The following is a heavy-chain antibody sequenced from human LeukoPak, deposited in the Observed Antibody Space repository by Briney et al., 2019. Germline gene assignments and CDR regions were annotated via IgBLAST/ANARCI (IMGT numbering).Heavy chain of an antibody. J-gene: IGHJ4*02. CDR3: ARDPVLLWFGAFDY. Sequence: GGSLRLSCGASGFTFSSYSMNWVRQAPGKGLEWVSSISSSSSYIYYGDSVKGRFTISRDNAKNSLYLQMNSLRAEDTAVYYCARDPVLLWFGAFDYWGQGTLVTVSS. CDR1: GFTFSSYS. D-gene: IGHD3-10*01. CDR2: ISSSSSYI. V-gene: IGHV3-21*01.